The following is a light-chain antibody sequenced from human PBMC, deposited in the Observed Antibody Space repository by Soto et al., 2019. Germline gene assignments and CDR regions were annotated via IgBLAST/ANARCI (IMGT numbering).Light chain of an antibody. CDR2: DVS. CDR1: SSDVGGYNY. V-gene: IGLV2-14*03. CDR3: SSYTTSNTRQIV. Sequence: QSVLTQPASVSGSPGQSITIPCTGTSSDVGGYNYVSRYQHHPGKAPKLMIFDVSNRPSGVSNRFSGSKSGSTASLTISGLQPEDEADYYCSSYTTSNTRQIVFGTGTKVTVL. J-gene: IGLJ1*01.